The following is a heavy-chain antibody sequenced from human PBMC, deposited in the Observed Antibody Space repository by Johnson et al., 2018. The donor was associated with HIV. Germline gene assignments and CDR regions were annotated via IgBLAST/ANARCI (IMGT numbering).Heavy chain of an antibody. J-gene: IGHJ3*02. Sequence: VQLVESGGGLVQPGRSLRLSCAASGFTFDDYTMHWVRQAPGKGLEWVSLISWDGGSTYYADSVTGRFTVSRDNRKNSLYLQMNSLRTEDTAFYYCAKAESNYGRAFDIWGQGTMVTVSS. CDR3: AKAESNYGRAFDI. CDR1: GFTFDDYT. D-gene: IGHD5-24*01. V-gene: IGHV3-43*01. CDR2: ISWDGGST.